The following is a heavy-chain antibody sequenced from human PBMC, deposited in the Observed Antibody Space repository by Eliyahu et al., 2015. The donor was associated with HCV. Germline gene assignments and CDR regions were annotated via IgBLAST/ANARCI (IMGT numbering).Heavy chain of an antibody. CDR1: GYPFTGSY. CDR3: ARDASTVYLHIYCSGGTCASYNWFDP. J-gene: IGHJ5*02. CDR2: INPKSGGT. D-gene: IGHD2-15*01. Sequence: QVQLVQSGAEVKKPGASVKVSCKASGYPFTGSYXPXLAXXPXQGLEWMGWINPKSGGTNYTQNFQGRVTMTRDTSISTAYMELSRLRSDDTAIYYCARDASTVYLHIYCSGGTCASYNWFDPWGQGTLVTVSS. V-gene: IGHV1-2*02.